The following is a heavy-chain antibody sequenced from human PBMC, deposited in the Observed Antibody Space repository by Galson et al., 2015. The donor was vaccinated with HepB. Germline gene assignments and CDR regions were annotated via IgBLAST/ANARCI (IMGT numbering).Heavy chain of an antibody. V-gene: IGHV3-73*01. CDR2: IRNRANNYAT. CDR3: TRPGYGSSWFLDYSHGMDI. CDR1: GFTFSGSG. Sequence: SLRLSCAASGFTFSGSGIHWVRLASRKGLEWVGRIRNRANNYATAYAASVRGRFTVSRDDSKNTAYLQMNSLKTEDTAVYYCTRPGYGSSWFLDYSHGMDIWGQGTTVIVS. J-gene: IGHJ6*02. D-gene: IGHD6-13*01.